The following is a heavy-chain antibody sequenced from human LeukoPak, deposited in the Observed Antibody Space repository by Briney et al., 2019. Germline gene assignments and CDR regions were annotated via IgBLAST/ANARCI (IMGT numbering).Heavy chain of an antibody. CDR1: GFTVSSNY. CDR3: AKWGPYCVGDYCPALDS. CDR2: INQDGSKE. J-gene: IGHJ4*02. D-gene: IGHD2-21*02. V-gene: IGHV3-7*01. Sequence: GGSLRLSCAASGFTVSSNYMSWVRQAPGKGLEWVANINQDGSKERYADSMKGRFTISRDNAKESLYLQLNSLRAEDTAVYYCAKWGPYCVGDYCPALDSWGPGTLVTVSS.